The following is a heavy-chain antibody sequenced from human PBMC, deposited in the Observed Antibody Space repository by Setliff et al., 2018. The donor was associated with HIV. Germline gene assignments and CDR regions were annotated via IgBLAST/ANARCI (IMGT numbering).Heavy chain of an antibody. CDR1: GGSISSSSYY. Sequence: PSETLSLTCTVSGGSISSSSYYWGWIRQPPGKGLEWIGSIYHSGTTYYNPSLKSRVTMSIDTSKNQFSLKLSSVTAADTAVYYCARDNSYYYGSGSHYWYGMDVWGQGTTVTVSS. D-gene: IGHD3-10*01. J-gene: IGHJ6*01. V-gene: IGHV4-39*07. CDR2: IYHSGTT. CDR3: ARDNSYYYGSGSHYWYGMDV.